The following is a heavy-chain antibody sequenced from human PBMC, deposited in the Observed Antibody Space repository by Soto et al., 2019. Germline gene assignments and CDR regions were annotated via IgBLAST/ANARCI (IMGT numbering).Heavy chain of an antibody. V-gene: IGHV4-31*03. Sequence: SETLSLTCTVSGGSISSGGYYWSWIRQHPGKGLEWIGYIYYSGSTYYNPSLKSRVTISVDTSKNQFSLKLSSVTAADTAVYYCARDRPWTGYHFTNWLDPWGQGTLVTVSS. CDR1: GGSISSGGYY. CDR3: ARDRPWTGYHFTNWLDP. CDR2: IYYSGST. D-gene: IGHD3-3*01. J-gene: IGHJ5*02.